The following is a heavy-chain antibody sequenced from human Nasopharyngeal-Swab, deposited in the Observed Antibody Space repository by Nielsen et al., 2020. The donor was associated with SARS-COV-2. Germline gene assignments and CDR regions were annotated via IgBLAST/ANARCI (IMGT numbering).Heavy chain of an antibody. D-gene: IGHD3-10*01. V-gene: IGHV1-8*01. CDR2: MNPNSGNT. CDR3: ARSTMVRGYYYYYGMDV. CDR1: GYTFTSYD. J-gene: IGHJ6*02. Sequence: ASVTVSCKASGYTFTSYDINWVRQATGQGLEWMGWMNPNSGNTGYAQKFQGRVTMTRNTSISTAYMELSSLRSEDTAVYYCARSTMVRGYYYYYGMDVWGQGTTVTVSS.